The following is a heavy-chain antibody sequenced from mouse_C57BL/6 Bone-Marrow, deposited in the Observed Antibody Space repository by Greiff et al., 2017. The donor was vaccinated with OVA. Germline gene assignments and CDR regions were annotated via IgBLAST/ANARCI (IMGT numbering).Heavy chain of an antibody. CDR1: GYTFTEYT. D-gene: IGHD2-1*01. CDR2: FYPGSGSI. Sequence: QVQLQQSGAELVKPGASVKLSCKASGYTFTEYTIHWVKQRSGQGLEWIGWFYPGSGSIKYNEKFKDKATLTADKSSSTVYMELSRLTSEDSAVYFCARHEEGRNYYGNTPFAYWGQGTLATVSA. V-gene: IGHV1-62-2*01. CDR3: ARHEEGRNYYGNTPFAY. J-gene: IGHJ3*01.